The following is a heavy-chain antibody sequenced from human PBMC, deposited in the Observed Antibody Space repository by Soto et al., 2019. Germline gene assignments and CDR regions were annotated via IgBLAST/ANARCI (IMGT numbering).Heavy chain of an antibody. CDR2: INSDGSST. D-gene: IGHD3-10*01. CDR3: ARRASRFWELLMGYYYYYYMDV. Sequence: PGGSLRLSCAASGFTFSSYWRHWVRQAPGKGLVWVSRINSDGSSTSYADSVKGRFTISRDNAKNTLYLQMNSLRAEDTAVYYCARRASRFWELLMGYYYYYYMDVWGKGTTVTVSS. J-gene: IGHJ6*03. V-gene: IGHV3-74*01. CDR1: GFTFSSYW.